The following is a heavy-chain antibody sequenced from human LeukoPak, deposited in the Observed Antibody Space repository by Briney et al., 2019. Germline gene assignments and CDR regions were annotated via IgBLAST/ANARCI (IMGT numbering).Heavy chain of an antibody. D-gene: IGHD6-13*01. J-gene: IGHJ4*02. Sequence: PGGSLRLSCAASGFTFSDYYMSWIRQAPGKGLEWVSGISSSGGSTYYADSVKGRFTISRHNSKNTLYLQMNSLRADDTAVYYCAKSVGISAAGPDYWGQGTLVTVSS. CDR3: AKSVGISAAGPDY. V-gene: IGHV3-23*01. CDR2: ISSSGGST. CDR1: GFTFSDYY.